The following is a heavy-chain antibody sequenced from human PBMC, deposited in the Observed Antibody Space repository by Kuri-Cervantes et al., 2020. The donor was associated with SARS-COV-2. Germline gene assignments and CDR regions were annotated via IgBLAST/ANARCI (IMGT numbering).Heavy chain of an antibody. CDR3: ATVRVTIFGVVIIGGWFDP. J-gene: IGHJ5*02. V-gene: IGHV1-46*01. CDR1: GYTFTSYY. CDR2: INPSGGST. D-gene: IGHD3-3*01. Sequence: ASVKVSCKASGYTFTSYYMHWVRQAPGQGLEWMGIINPSGGSTSYAQKFQGRVTMTRDTSTSTVYMELSSLRSEDTAVYYCATVRVTIFGVVIIGGWFDPWGQGTLVTVSS.